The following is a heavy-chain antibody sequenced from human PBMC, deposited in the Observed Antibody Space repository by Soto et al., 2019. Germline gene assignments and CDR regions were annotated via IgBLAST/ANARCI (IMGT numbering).Heavy chain of an antibody. J-gene: IGHJ4*02. CDR2: ISGSGGST. V-gene: IGHV3-23*01. Sequence: QPGGSLRLSCAASGFTFSSNAMSWVRQAPGKGLEWVSAISGSGGSTYYADSVKGRFTISRDNSKNTLYLQMNSLRAEDTAVYYCAMSQHGWNDFYFDYWGQGTLVTVSS. CDR1: GFTFSSNA. CDR3: AMSQHGWNDFYFDY. D-gene: IGHD1-1*01.